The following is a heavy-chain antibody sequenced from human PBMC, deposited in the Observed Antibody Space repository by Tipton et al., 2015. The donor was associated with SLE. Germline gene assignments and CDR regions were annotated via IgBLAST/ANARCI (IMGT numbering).Heavy chain of an antibody. CDR2: INHSGST. Sequence: GLVKPSETLSLTCAVYGGSFSGYYWSWIRQPPGKGLEWIGEINHSGSTNYNPSLKSRVTISVDTSKNQFSLKLSSVTAADTAVYYGARQGDEHIVVVIAKSWFDPWGQGTLVTVSS. J-gene: IGHJ5*02. CDR3: ARQGDEHIVVVIAKSWFDP. V-gene: IGHV4-34*01. CDR1: GGSFSGYY. D-gene: IGHD2-21*01.